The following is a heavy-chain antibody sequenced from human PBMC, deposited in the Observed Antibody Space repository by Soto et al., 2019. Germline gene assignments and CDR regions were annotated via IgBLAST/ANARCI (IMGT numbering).Heavy chain of an antibody. CDR2: FYLSEIT. V-gene: IGHV4-39*01. CDR3: ASGNSGAYRAWFDP. CDR1: GASISSTSYF. D-gene: IGHD6-25*01. Sequence: QLQLQESGPGLVKPSETLSLTCTVSGASISSTSYFWGWIRQHPGKVLEWVGSFYLSEITHYTPSLNSRATIALDTSKNQFALRLTALTAGDTAVYYCASGNSGAYRAWFDPRGQGALDTVSS. J-gene: IGHJ5*02.